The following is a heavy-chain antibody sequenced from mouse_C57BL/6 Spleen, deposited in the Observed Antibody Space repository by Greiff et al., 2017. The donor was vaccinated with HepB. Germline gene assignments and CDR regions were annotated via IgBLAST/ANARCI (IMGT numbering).Heavy chain of an antibody. Sequence: QVQLQQSGAELVRPGASVKLSCKASGYTFTDYYINWVKQRPGQGLEWIARIYPGSGNTYYNEKFKGKATLTAEKSSSTAYMQLSSLTSEDSAVYFCARSQYYYGSSYGYFDVWGTGTTVTVSS. V-gene: IGHV1-76*01. D-gene: IGHD1-1*01. CDR2: IYPGSGNT. CDR3: ARSQYYYGSSYGYFDV. J-gene: IGHJ1*03. CDR1: GYTFTDYY.